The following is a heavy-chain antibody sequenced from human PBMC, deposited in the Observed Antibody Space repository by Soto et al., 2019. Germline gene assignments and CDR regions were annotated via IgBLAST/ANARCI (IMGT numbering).Heavy chain of an antibody. V-gene: IGHV3-64D*06. CDR2: ITSNGGST. D-gene: IGHD6-13*01. Sequence: EGSLILSWSASGFTFSSDAMHWVRQAPGKGLEYVSAITSNGGSTYYADSVKGRFTISRDNSKNTLYLQMSSLRAEDTAVYYCVKGYTTSWYYYGGQGTLVTVSS. J-gene: IGHJ4*02. CDR1: GFTFSSDA. CDR3: VKGYTTSWYYY.